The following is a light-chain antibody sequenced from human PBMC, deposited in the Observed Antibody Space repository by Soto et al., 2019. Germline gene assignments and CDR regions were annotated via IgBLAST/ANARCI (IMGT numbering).Light chain of an antibody. V-gene: IGKV1-5*01. CDR2: DAS. CDR1: QSISSW. J-gene: IGKJ1*01. Sequence: DIQMTQSPSTLSASVGDRVTITCRASQSISSWLAWYQQNPGKAPKLLIYDASNLESGVPSRFSGSGSGTEFTLTISNLQPDDFATYYCQQYENYWTFGQGTKVDIK. CDR3: QQYENYWT.